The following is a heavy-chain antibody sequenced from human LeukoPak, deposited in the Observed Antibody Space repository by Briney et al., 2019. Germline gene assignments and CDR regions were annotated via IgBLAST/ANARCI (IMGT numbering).Heavy chain of an antibody. CDR1: GYTFTGYY. CDR3: ARAVAGTRFDY. D-gene: IGHD6-19*01. CDR2: INPNSGGT. J-gene: IGHJ4*02. V-gene: IGHV1-2*02. Sequence: ASVTVSCKASGYTFTGYYMHWVRQAPGQGLEWMGWINPNSGGTNYAQKFQRRVTMTRDTSISTAYMELSRLRSDDTAVYYCARAVAGTRFDYWGQGTLVTVSS.